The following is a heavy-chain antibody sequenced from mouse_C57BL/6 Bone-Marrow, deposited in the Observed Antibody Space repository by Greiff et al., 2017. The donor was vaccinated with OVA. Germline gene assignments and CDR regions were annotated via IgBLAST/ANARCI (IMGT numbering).Heavy chain of an antibody. CDR3: AASITTVVPDY. CDR2: FHPYNDDT. J-gene: IGHJ2*01. Sequence: VQLQQSGAELVKPGASVKMSCTASGFTFTTYPIEWMKQNHGKSLEWIGNFHPYNDDTKYNEKFTGKATLTVEKSSSTVYLELIRLTSVDSAVYYCAASITTVVPDYWGQGTTLTVSS. D-gene: IGHD1-1*01. V-gene: IGHV1-47*01. CDR1: GFTFTTYP.